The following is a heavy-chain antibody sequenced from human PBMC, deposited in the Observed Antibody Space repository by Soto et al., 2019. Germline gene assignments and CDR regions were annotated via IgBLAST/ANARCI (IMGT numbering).Heavy chain of an antibody. CDR3: ARGLGYY. D-gene: IGHD6-25*01. J-gene: IGHJ4*02. CDR1: GGSFSGYY. V-gene: IGHV4-34*01. Sequence: NPSETLSLTCAVYGGSFSGYYWSWIRQPPGKGLEWIGEINHSGSTNYNPSLKSRVTISVDTSKNQFSLKLSSVTAADTAVYYCARGLGYYWGQGTLVTVSS. CDR2: INHSGST.